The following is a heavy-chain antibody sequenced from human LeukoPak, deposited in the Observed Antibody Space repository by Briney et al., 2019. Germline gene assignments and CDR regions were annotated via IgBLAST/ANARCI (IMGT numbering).Heavy chain of an antibody. V-gene: IGHV1-2*02. J-gene: IGHJ4*02. CDR3: ARGRGSSGLLEEFDY. CDR2: INPNSGGT. D-gene: IGHD3-22*01. CDR1: GYTFTGYY. Sequence: ASVKVSCKASGYTFTGYYMLWVRQAPGQGLEWMGWINPNSGGTNYAQKFQGRVTMTRDTSISTAYMELSSLRSEDTAVYYCARGRGSSGLLEEFDYWGQGTLVTVSS.